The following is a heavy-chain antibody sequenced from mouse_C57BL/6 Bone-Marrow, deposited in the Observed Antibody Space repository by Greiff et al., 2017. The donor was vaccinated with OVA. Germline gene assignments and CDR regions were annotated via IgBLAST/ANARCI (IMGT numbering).Heavy chain of an antibody. D-gene: IGHD2-4*01. J-gene: IGHJ4*01. Sequence: DVKLQESGAELVRPGASVKLSCTASGFNIKDDYMHWVKQRPEQGLEWIGWIDPENGDTEYASKFQGKATITADTSSNTAYLQLSSLTSEDTAVYYCTTEELRRGYYYAMDYWGQGTSVTVSS. CDR3: TTEELRRGYYYAMDY. V-gene: IGHV14-4*01. CDR1: GFNIKDDY. CDR2: IDPENGDT.